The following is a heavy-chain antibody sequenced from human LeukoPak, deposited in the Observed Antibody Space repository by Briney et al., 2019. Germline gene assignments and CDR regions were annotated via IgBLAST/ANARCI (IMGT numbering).Heavy chain of an antibody. CDR2: IIHSGST. CDR1: GGSFSGYY. Sequence: PSETLSLTCAVYGGSFSGYYWSWIRQPPGKGLEWIGEIIHSGSTNYNPSLKSRVTISADTSKNQFSLKLSPVTAADTAVYYCASRSMVRGGMSYYYMDVWGKGTTVTISS. CDR3: ASRSMVRGGMSYYYMDV. D-gene: IGHD3-10*01. J-gene: IGHJ6*03. V-gene: IGHV4-34*12.